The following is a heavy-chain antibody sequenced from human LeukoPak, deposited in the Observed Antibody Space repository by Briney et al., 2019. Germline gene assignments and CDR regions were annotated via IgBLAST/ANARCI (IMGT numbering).Heavy chain of an antibody. CDR1: GFTFSSYR. V-gene: IGHV3-30*02. J-gene: IGHJ4*02. CDR2: IRYDGSNK. CDR3: ANLDGDYLDY. Sequence: PGGSLRLSCAASGFTFSSYRMHWVRQAPGKGLEWVAFIRYDGSNKYYADSVKGRFTISRDNYKHTLYLQMNSLRAEDTAVYYCANLDGDYLDYWGQGTLVTVSS. D-gene: IGHD4-17*01.